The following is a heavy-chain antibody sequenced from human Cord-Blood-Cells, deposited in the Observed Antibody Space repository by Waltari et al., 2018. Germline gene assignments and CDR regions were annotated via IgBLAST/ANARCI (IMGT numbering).Heavy chain of an antibody. CDR3: ARDLGDFWSGYDAFDI. CDR1: GGSISSYD. V-gene: IGHV4-4*07. J-gene: IGHJ3*02. CDR2: IYTSGST. Sequence: QVQLQESGPGLVKPSETLSLTCTVSGGSISSYDWSWIRQPAGKGLEWIGRIYTSGSTNYNPSLKSRVTMSVDTSKNQFSLKLSSVTAADTAVYYCARDLGDFWSGYDAFDIWGQGTMVTVSS. D-gene: IGHD3-3*01.